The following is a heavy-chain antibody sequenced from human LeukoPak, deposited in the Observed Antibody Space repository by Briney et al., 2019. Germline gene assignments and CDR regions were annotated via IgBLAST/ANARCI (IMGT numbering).Heavy chain of an antibody. CDR3: ASGSRYYYYFHY. CDR1: GGSISSYY. J-gene: IGHJ4*02. V-gene: IGHV4-59*01. D-gene: IGHD3-3*01. CDR2: IYYSGST. Sequence: DPSVTLSLTCTVSGGSISSYYWSWIRQPPGKGLEWIGYIYYSGSTNYNPSLKSRVTISVDTSKNQFSLKLSSVTAADTAVYYCASGSRYYYYFHYWGQGTLVTVSS.